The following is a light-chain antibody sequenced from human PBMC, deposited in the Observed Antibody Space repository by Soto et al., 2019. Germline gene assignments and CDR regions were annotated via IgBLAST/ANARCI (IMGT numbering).Light chain of an antibody. Sequence: QSVLTQPPSVSGAPGQRVTISCTGSSSNIGAGYAVHRYQHLPGTGPKLLIYNNAIRPSGVPDRFSGSRSATSASLAITGLQAEDEADYYSQSHDNYLSGFYVFGTGTKVTVL. CDR3: QSHDNYLSGFYV. J-gene: IGLJ1*01. V-gene: IGLV1-40*01. CDR2: NNA. CDR1: SSNIGAGYA.